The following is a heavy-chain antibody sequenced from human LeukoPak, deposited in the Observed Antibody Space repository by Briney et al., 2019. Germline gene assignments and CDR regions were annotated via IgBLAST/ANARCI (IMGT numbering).Heavy chain of an antibody. V-gene: IGHV5-51*01. CDR2: IYPGDSDI. CDR3: ARRRNSAWDFDY. J-gene: IGHJ4*02. D-gene: IGHD6-19*01. CDR1: GYSFTSYW. Sequence: GESLKISCKGYGYSFTSYWIGWVRLMPGKGLEWMGVIYPGDSDIRYSPSFLGQVTFSADKSSSTAYMQWSSLKASDTAMYYCARRRNSAWDFDYWGQGTLVTVSS.